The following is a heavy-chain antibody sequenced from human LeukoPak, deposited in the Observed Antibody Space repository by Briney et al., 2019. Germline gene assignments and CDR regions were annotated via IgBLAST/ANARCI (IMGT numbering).Heavy chain of an antibody. CDR1: GFTFSSYG. J-gene: IGHJ4*02. V-gene: IGHV3-30*02. D-gene: IGHD6-19*01. CDR3: AKDGRYSSGSYWYDDPYFFDY. CDR2: IRYDGSNK. Sequence: HPGGSLRLSCAASGFTFSSYGMHWVRQAPGKGLEWVAFIRYDGSNKYYADSVKGRFTISRDNSKNTLYLQMNSLRPEDTAVYYCAKDGRYSSGSYWYDDPYFFDYWGQGTLVTVSS.